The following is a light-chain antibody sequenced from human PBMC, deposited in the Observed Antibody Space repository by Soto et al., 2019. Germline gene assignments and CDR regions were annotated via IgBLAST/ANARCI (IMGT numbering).Light chain of an antibody. V-gene: IGKV3-20*01. CDR1: DSVSSIY. CDR2: GAS. CDR3: QQYDSSPWT. J-gene: IGKJ1*01. Sequence: EIVLTQSPGTLSLSPGERATLSCRASDSVSSIYLAWHQQKPGQAPRLLIYGASSRATGIPDRFSGSGSGTDFTLTIRRLEPEDFAVYYCQQYDSSPWTFGQGTTVEIK.